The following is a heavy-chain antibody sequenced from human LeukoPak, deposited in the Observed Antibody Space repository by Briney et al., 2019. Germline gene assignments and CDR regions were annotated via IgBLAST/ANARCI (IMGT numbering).Heavy chain of an antibody. J-gene: IGHJ6*03. CDR1: GFTFSSYT. CDR3: ARDWGVEARPGHMDV. Sequence: GGSLRLSCAASGFTFSSYTRNWVRQARGKGLELVSSMSSSSSYIYYADSVKGRFTISRDNAKNSLYLQMNSLRAEDTAVYFCARDWGVEARPGHMDVWGKGTTVTVSS. D-gene: IGHD6-6*01. CDR2: MSSSSSYI. V-gene: IGHV3-21*04.